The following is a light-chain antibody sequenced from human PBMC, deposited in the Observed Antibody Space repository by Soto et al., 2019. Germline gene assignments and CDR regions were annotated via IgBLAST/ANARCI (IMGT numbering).Light chain of an antibody. CDR2: AAS. V-gene: IGKV1-8*01. Sequence: AIRMTQSPSSFSASTGDRVTITCRASQGISRYLAWYQQKPWKAPKLLIYAASTLQSGVPSRFSGSGSGTDFTLSISCLQSEDFATYSCQHYFSYPFTLGPVTKVDI. CDR3: QHYFSYPFT. CDR1: QGISRY. J-gene: IGKJ3*01.